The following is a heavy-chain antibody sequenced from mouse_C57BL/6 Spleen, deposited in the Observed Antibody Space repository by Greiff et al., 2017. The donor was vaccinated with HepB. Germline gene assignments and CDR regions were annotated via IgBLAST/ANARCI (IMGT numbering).Heavy chain of an antibody. V-gene: IGHV5-17*01. J-gene: IGHJ1*03. Sequence: EVMLVESGGGLVKPGGSLKLSCAASGFTFSDYGMHWVRQAPEKGLEWVAYISSGSSTIYYADTVKGRFTISRDNAKNTLFLQMTSLRSEATAMYYCATVARKGYWYFDVWGTGTTVTVSS. D-gene: IGHD1-1*01. CDR1: GFTFSDYG. CDR2: ISSGSSTI. CDR3: ATVARKGYWYFDV.